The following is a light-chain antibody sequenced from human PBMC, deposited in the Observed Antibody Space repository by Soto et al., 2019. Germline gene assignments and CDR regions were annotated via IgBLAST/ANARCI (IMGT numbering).Light chain of an antibody. J-gene: IGKJ1*01. CDR3: QDYDNSAPST. Sequence: EVVLTQSPGTLSLSPGERATLSCRASQNIRGNELAWYQQKPGQAPRLLIYRGSSRTTAILDRFSGRASGVDFTLTSSTLDPKNFAVHYYQDYDNSAPSTFGQGTKVEIK. CDR2: RGS. V-gene: IGKV3-20*01. CDR1: QNIRGNE.